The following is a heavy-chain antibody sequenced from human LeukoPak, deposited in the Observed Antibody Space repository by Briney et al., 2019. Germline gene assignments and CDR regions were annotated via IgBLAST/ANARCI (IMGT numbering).Heavy chain of an antibody. V-gene: IGHV1-8*03. Sequence: ASVKVSCKASGYTFTSYDINWVRQATGQGLEWMGWMNPNSGNTGYAQKFQGRVTITRNTSISTAYMELSSLRSEDTAVYYCARDLGIAAAGTGFDYWGQGTLVTVSS. CDR2: MNPNSGNT. CDR3: ARDLGIAAAGTGFDY. D-gene: IGHD6-13*01. J-gene: IGHJ4*02. CDR1: GYTFTSYD.